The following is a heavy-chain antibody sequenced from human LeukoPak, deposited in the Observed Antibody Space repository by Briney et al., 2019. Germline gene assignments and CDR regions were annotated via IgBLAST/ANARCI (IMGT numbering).Heavy chain of an antibody. CDR2: IYHSGTT. Sequence: SETLSLTCGVSGYSISSGYWAWIRQPPGKGLEWIASIYHSGTTYSNPSLQSRVTLSVDTSRNQFSLKLSAVTAADTAVYYCARDPAMTLNWFEPLGQGTLVIVSS. CDR1: GYSISSGY. CDR3: ARDPAMTLNWFEP. J-gene: IGHJ5*02. D-gene: IGHD2-21*02. V-gene: IGHV4-38-2*02.